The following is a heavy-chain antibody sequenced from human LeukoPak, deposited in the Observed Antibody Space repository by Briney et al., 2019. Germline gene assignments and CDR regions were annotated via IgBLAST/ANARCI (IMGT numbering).Heavy chain of an antibody. Sequence: SETLSLTCAVYGGSLNGHYWSWIRQPPGKGLEWIGEGSESGGTKFNPSLKSRVTISADPSKNQFSLKLNSVTAADTAVYYCAKNGPSGFSFDPWGQGTLVTVSS. V-gene: IGHV4-34*01. CDR2: GSESGGT. J-gene: IGHJ5*02. D-gene: IGHD3-3*01. CDR1: GGSLNGHY. CDR3: AKNGPSGFSFDP.